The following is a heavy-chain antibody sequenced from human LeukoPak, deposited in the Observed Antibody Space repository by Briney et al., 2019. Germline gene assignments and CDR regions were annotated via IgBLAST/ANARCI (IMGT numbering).Heavy chain of an antibody. CDR2: ISYSGST. Sequence: SQTLSLTCTVSGGSISSGGYYWSWIRQHPGKGLEWIGYISYSGSTYYNPSLKSRVTISVDRSKNQFSLKLSSVTAADTAVYYCARARDFWSGFENYWGQGTLVTVSS. CDR1: GGSISSGGYY. J-gene: IGHJ4*02. CDR3: ARARDFWSGFENY. D-gene: IGHD3-3*01. V-gene: IGHV4-31*03.